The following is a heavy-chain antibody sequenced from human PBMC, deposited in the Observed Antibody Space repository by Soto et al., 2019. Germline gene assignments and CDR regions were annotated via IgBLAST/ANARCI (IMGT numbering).Heavy chain of an antibody. CDR2: ISPYTGRT. Sequence: SSVKVSCKASGYSFSNYGIAWVRQAPGQGPEWMGWISPYTGRTNYAQNVKGRVVMTTDISTNTVYLELRSLRSDDTAIYYCGRCRTDSYAMDVWGQGTTVTVPS. CDR3: GRCRTDSYAMDV. D-gene: IGHD2-8*02. V-gene: IGHV1-18*01. CDR1: GYSFSNYG. J-gene: IGHJ6*02.